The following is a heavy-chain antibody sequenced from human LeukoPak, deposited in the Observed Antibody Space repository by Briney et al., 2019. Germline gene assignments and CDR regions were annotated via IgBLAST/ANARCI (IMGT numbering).Heavy chain of an antibody. Sequence: GGSLRLSCAASGLTFSRYGMHWVRQAPGKGLEWVAFIRHDASDENYADSVKGRFTISRDNSKNTLYLQMNSLRPEDTAVYYCVPGDHIDYWGQGTLVIVSS. J-gene: IGHJ4*02. CDR3: VPGDHIDY. V-gene: IGHV3-30*02. CDR1: GLTFSRYG. CDR2: IRHDASDE. D-gene: IGHD2-21*02.